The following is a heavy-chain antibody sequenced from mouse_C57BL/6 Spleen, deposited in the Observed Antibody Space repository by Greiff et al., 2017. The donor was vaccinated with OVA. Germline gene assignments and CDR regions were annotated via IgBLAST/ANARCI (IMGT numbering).Heavy chain of an antibody. V-gene: IGHV3-8*01. J-gene: IGHJ2*01. Sequence: EVKLVESGPGLAKPSQTLSLTCSVTGYSITSDYWNWIRKFPGNKLEYMGYISYSGSTYYNPSLKSRISITRDTSKNQYYLQLNSVTTEDTATYYCARFPNWDGKGRYFDYWGQGTTLTVSS. CDR3: ARFPNWDGKGRYFDY. D-gene: IGHD4-1*01. CDR2: ISYSGST. CDR1: GYSITSDY.